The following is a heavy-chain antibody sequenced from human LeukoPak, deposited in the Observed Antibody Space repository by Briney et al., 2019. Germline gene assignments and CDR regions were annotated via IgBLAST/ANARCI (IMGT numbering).Heavy chain of an antibody. D-gene: IGHD5-12*01. Sequence: TGGSLRLSCATSGYTFRNHGVHWVRQASGKGLEWVAVIWGGGSRIYYADSVKGRFTISRDDSKNTLYLQMNGPRADDTALYYCAKGASGYGDFDYWGQEPWSPSPQ. V-gene: IGHV3-33*06. CDR1: GYTFRNHG. CDR2: IWGGGSRI. CDR3: AKGASGYGDFDY. J-gene: IGHJ4*01.